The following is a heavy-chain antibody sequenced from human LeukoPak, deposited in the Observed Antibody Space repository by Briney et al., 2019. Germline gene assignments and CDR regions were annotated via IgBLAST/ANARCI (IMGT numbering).Heavy chain of an antibody. CDR2: ISYSGNT. J-gene: IGHJ1*01. D-gene: IGHD1-1*01. CDR3: ARGAWYKWTP. V-gene: IGHV4-31*03. Sequence: SETLSLTCTVSGDSITRYGYYWSWIRQHPEKGLEWIGHISYSGNTLYISSLKSRVAISRDTSKNQFSLEMISVTAADTAVYYCARGAWYKWTPWGQGTLVTVSS. CDR1: GDSITRYGYY.